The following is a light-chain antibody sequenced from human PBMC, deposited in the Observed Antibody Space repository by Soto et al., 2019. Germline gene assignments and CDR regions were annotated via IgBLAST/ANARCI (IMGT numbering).Light chain of an antibody. V-gene: IGKV3-15*01. Sequence: EIVMTQSPATLSVSQCEIATLSGSAGQSINSKLAWYQQKPGQAPRLLIYGASIRATGIPARFSGSGSGTEFTLTISSLQSEDFATYYCQQSYSTPLTFGLGTKVDIK. CDR2: GAS. CDR3: QQSYSTPLT. J-gene: IGKJ4*02. CDR1: QSINSK.